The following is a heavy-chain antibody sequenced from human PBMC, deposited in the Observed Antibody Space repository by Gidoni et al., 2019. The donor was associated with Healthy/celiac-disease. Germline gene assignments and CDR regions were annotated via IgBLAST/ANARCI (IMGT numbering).Heavy chain of an antibody. D-gene: IGHD3-3*01. J-gene: IGHJ6*02. V-gene: IGHV3-21*01. CDR3: ARDPYYDFWSGYSYYYYGMDV. CDR1: GFTFSSYS. Sequence: EVQLVESGGGLVKPGGSLRLSCAASGFTFSSYSMNWVRQAPGKGLEWVSSISSSSSYIYYADSVKGRFTISRDNAKNSLYLQMNSLRAEDTAVYYCARDPYYDFWSGYSYYYYGMDVWGQGTTVTVSS. CDR2: ISSSSSYI.